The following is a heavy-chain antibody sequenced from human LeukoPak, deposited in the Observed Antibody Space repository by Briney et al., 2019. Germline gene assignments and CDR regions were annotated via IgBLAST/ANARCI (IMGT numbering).Heavy chain of an antibody. V-gene: IGHV4-59*11. CDR1: GGSISGRY. J-gene: IGHJ4*02. D-gene: IGHD3-22*01. CDR3: ARSYDTSGYYYYFDY. CDR2: IYYRGNT. Sequence: PSETLSLTCTVSGGSISGRYWSWIRQSPGKGLEWIGYIYYRGNTNYNPSLKSRVTISVDTSKNQFSLRLTSVTAADTAVYHCARSYDTSGYYYYFDYWGQGTLVTVSS.